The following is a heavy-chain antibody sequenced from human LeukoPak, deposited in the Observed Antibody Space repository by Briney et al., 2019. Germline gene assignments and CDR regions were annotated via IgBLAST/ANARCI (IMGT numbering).Heavy chain of an antibody. Sequence: PGGSLRLSCAASGFTFDDYGMSWVRQAPGKGLEWVSGINWNGVSTGYADSVKGQFTISRDNAKNSLYLPMNSLRAEDTALYYCARSIFGVVISDYWGQGTLVTVSS. CDR3: ARSIFGVVISDY. J-gene: IGHJ4*02. D-gene: IGHD3-3*01. CDR2: INWNGVST. V-gene: IGHV3-20*04. CDR1: GFTFDDYG.